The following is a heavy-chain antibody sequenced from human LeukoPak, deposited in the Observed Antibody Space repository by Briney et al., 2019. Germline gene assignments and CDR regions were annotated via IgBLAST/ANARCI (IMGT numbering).Heavy chain of an antibody. CDR3: ARDETFWSGFYYYYYMDV. D-gene: IGHD3-3*01. J-gene: IGHJ6*03. CDR2: IKQDGSEK. V-gene: IGHV3-7*01. Sequence: GGALRLSCAASGFTFSSYWMSWVRQAPGKGLEGVADIKQDGSEKYYVDSVKGRFTISRDNAKNSLYLQMNSLRAEDTAVYYCARDETFWSGFYYYYYMDVWGKGTTVTVSS. CDR1: GFTFSSYW.